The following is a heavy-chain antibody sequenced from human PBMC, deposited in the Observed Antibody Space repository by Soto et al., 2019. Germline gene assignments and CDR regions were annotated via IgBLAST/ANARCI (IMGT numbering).Heavy chain of an antibody. V-gene: IGHV1-69*08. CDR2: IIPLLSIT. J-gene: IGHJ4*02. CDR1: GGSFSSYT. CDR3: ARDHYYNSGTYYIDS. Sequence: QVQLVQSGGEVKMPGSSVKVSCKASGGSFSSYTFTWVRQAPGQGLEWMGKIIPLLSITNYAEEFQGRVTITADKSTSTAYMELSRLTFEDTAIYYCARDHYYNSGTYYIDSGGQGTLVTVSS. D-gene: IGHD3-10*01.